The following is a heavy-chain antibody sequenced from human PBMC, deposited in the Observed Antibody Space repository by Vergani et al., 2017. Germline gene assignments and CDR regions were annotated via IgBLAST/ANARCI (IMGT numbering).Heavy chain of an antibody. CDR2: ILYDGINK. CDR1: GFSFSSYA. CDR3: ARNRLVRSTIKEHFDY. V-gene: IGHV3-30*02. D-gene: IGHD5-24*01. J-gene: IGHJ4*02. Sequence: QVQLVESGGGVVQPGGSLRLSCAASGFSFSSYAMHWVRQAPGKGLEWVALILYDGINKYYADSVKGRFTISRDNSRNTLYLQMNSLRAEDTAVYYCARNRLVRSTIKEHFDYWGQGTLVTVSA.